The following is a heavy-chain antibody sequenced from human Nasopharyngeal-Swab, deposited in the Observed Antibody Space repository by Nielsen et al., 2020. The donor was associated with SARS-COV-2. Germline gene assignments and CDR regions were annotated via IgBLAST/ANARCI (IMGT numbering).Heavy chain of an antibody. D-gene: IGHD3-3*01. J-gene: IGHJ3*01. CDR1: GITSSSIY. CDR3: SMNDFWSGYQDSFDV. V-gene: IGHV3-66*01. CDR2: IYSGGDT. Sequence: GESLKISCAASGITSSSIYMSWVRQAPGKGLEWVSVIYSGGDTYYADYVKGRFTISRDISKNTLYLQMNSLRAEDTALYYCSMNDFWSGYQDSFDVWGQGTMVTVSS.